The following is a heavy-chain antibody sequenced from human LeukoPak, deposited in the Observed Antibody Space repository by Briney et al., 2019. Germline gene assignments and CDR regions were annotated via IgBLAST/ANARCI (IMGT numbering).Heavy chain of an antibody. V-gene: IGHV4-59*11. J-gene: IGHJ2*01. CDR3: ARDKGPYWYFDL. CDR2: IFNSGRT. CDR1: DGSISSHY. Sequence: SETLSLTCTVSDGSISSHYWNWIQQPPGKGLEWIGNIFNSGRTDYNPSLKSRVTISVNTSKNQISLKLSSVTAADTAVYYCARDKGPYWYFDLWGRGTLVTVSS.